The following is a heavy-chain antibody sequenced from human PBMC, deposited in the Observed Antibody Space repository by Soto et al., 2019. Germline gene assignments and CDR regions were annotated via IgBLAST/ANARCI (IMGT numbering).Heavy chain of an antibody. CDR1: GFTFSSYW. D-gene: IGHD3-10*01. Sequence: EVQLVESGGGLVQPGGSLRLSCAASGFTFSSYWMSWVRQAPGKGLEWVANIKQDGSEKYYVDSVKGRFTISRDNAKNSLYLQMNSLRAEDTAVYYCARDSYYGSGSYEGFDYWGQGTLVTVSS. CDR3: ARDSYYGSGSYEGFDY. V-gene: IGHV3-7*01. J-gene: IGHJ4*02. CDR2: IKQDGSEK.